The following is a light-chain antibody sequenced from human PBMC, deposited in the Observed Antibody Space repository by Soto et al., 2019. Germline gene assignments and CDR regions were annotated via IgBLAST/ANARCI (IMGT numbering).Light chain of an antibody. CDR1: QSINSTY. CDR3: QQSRSSPYT. CDR2: GAS. J-gene: IGKJ2*01. Sequence: EIVLTQSPGTLSLSPGERATLSCRASQSINSTYLAWYQHKPGQAPRLLMYGASSRASDIPDRFSGSGSGTDFTLTINRLEPEDFAVYYCQQSRSSPYTFGQGTKLEIK. V-gene: IGKV3-20*01.